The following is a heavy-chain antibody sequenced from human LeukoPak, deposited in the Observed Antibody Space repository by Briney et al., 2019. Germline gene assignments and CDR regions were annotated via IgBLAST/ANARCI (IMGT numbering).Heavy chain of an antibody. CDR2: IYYSGST. V-gene: IGHV4-59*01. J-gene: IGHJ6*04. D-gene: IGHD1-7*01. CDR3: VRDYPGTGYYYGLDV. CDR1: GVSISTYY. Sequence: SETLSLTCNVSGVSISTYYWTWLRQPPGKGLEWIGYIYYSGSTNYNPSLKSRVTISVDTSMNHFSLKLSSVTAADTAVYYCVRDYPGTGYYYGLDVWGKGTTVTASS.